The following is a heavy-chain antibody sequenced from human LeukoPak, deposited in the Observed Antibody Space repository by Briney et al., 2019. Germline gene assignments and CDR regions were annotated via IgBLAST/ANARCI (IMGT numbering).Heavy chain of an antibody. D-gene: IGHD6-13*01. V-gene: IGHV4-34*01. Sequence: SETLSLTCAVYGGSFSGYYWSWIRQPTGKALEWIGEINHSGSTNYNPSLKSRVTISVDTSKNQFSLKLSSVTAADTAVYYCARGIGYSSSWYRRNWFDPWGQGTLVTVSS. CDR2: INHSGST. CDR3: ARGIGYSSSWYRRNWFDP. J-gene: IGHJ5*02. CDR1: GGSFSGYY.